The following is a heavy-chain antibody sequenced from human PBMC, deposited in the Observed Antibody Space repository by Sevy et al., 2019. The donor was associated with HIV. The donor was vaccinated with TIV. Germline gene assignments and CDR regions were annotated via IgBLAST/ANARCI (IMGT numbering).Heavy chain of an antibody. D-gene: IGHD3-22*01. CDR1: GYTLTEVS. CDR3: ATAREYYSDSSGYLDY. CDR2: FEPEDGET. J-gene: IGHJ4*02. Sequence: ASVKVSCKVSGYTLTEVSMHWVRHCPGKGLEWMGRFEPEDGETIYAQKFQGRITMTEDTSTDTAYMELRSLRSEDTAVYHCATAREYYSDSSGYLDYWGQGTLVTVSS. V-gene: IGHV1-24*01.